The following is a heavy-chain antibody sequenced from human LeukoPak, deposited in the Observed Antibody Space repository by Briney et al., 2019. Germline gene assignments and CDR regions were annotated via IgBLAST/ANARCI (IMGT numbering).Heavy chain of an antibody. CDR1: GFTLSNTW. Sequence: GGSLRLSCAASGFTLSNTWMSWVRQAPGRGLEWVGRIKSQVGGGTTDYPAPVKGRFTISRDDSKNTLYLQMNSLKTEDTALYYCSTGGHYFGSWGQGTLVTVSS. V-gene: IGHV3-15*01. CDR2: IKSQVGGGTT. D-gene: IGHD1-26*01. CDR3: STGGHYFGS. J-gene: IGHJ4*02.